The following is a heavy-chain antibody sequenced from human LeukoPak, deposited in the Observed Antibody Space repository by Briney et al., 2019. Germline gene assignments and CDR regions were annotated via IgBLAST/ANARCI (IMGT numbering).Heavy chain of an antibody. J-gene: IGHJ5*02. D-gene: IGHD4-17*01. CDR1: GFTFSSYW. CDR2: IDSDGSST. CDR3: ASLYDDYNWFDP. V-gene: IGHV3-74*01. Sequence: GGSLRLSCAASGFTFSSYWMHWVRQAPGKGLVWVSRIDSDGSSTSYADSVKGRFTISRDNAKNTLYLQMNSLRAEDTAVYYCASLYDDYNWFDPWGQGTLVTVSS.